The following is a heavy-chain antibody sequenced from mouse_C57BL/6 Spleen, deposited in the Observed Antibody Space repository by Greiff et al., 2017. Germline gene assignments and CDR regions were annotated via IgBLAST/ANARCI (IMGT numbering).Heavy chain of an antibody. Sequence: QVQLQQPGAELVRPGSSVKLSCKASGYTFTSYWMHWVKQRPIQGLEWIGNIDPSDSETHYNQKFKDKATLTVDKSSSTAYMQLSSLTSEDSAVYYCATYSNYPYYAMDYWGQGTSVTVSS. J-gene: IGHJ4*01. D-gene: IGHD2-5*01. CDR2: IDPSDSET. V-gene: IGHV1-52*01. CDR3: ATYSNYPYYAMDY. CDR1: GYTFTSYW.